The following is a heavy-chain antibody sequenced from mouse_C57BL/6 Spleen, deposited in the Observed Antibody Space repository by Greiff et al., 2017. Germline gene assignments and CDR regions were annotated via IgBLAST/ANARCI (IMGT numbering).Heavy chain of an antibody. CDR1: GYTFTSYW. CDR2: IYPGNSDT. D-gene: IGHD2-4*01. J-gene: IGHJ2*01. V-gene: IGHV1-5*01. Sequence: EVQLQQSGTVLARPGASVKMSCKTSGYTFTSYWMHWVKQRPGQGLEWIGAIYPGNSDTSYNQKFKGKAKLTAVTSASTAYMELSSLTNEDSAVYYCTRGDDYDGYFDYWGQGTTLTVSS. CDR3: TRGDDYDGYFDY.